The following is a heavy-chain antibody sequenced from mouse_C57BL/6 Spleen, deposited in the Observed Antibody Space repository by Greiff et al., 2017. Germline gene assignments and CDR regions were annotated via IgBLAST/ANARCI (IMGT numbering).Heavy chain of an antibody. CDR2: IYPGSGST. Sequence: QVQLQQSGAELVKPGASVKMSCKASGYTFTSYWITWVKQRPGQGLEWIGDIYPGSGSTNYNEKFKSKATLTVDTSSSTAYMQLSSLTSEDSAVYYCARPFPSYAMDYWGQGTSVTVSS. CDR1: GYTFTSYW. CDR3: ARPFPSYAMDY. V-gene: IGHV1-55*01. J-gene: IGHJ4*01.